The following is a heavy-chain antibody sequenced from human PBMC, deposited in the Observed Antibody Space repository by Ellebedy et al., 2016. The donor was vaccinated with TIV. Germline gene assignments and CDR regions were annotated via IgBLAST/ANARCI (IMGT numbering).Heavy chain of an antibody. CDR1: GFSLSTSGVG. V-gene: IGHV2-5*01. J-gene: IGHJ4*02. Sequence: SGPTLVKPTQTLTLTCTFSGFSLSTSGVGVGWIRQPPGKALEWLALIYWNDDKRYSPSLNRRLTITKDTSKNQVVLTMTNMDPVEKATYYCAHRRRDSSGWDWGQGTLVTVSS. CDR3: AHRRRDSSGWD. CDR2: IYWNDDK. D-gene: IGHD6-19*01.